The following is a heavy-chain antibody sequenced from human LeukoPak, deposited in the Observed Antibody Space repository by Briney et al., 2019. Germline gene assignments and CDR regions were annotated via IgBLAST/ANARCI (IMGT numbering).Heavy chain of an antibody. CDR2: IYISGST. CDR3: AREIGSQWELGP. V-gene: IGHV4-61*02. J-gene: IGHJ4*02. D-gene: IGHD1-26*01. CDR1: GGSISSSSYY. Sequence: PSETLSLTCTVSGGSISSSSYYWSWIRQPAGKGLEWIGRIYISGSTNYNPSLKSRLTMSVDTSKNQFSLKLSSVTAADTAVYYCAREIGSQWELGPWGQGTLVTVSS.